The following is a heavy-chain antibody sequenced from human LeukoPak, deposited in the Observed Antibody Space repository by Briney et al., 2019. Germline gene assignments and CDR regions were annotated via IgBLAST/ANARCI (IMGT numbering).Heavy chain of an antibody. V-gene: IGHV1-69*05. CDR3: ARHMGIAAPFDY. CDR2: IIPIFGTA. Sequence: SVKVSCKASGGTFSSYAIGWVRQAPGQGLEWMGGIIPIFGTANYAQKFQGRVTITTDESTSTAYMELSSLRSEDTAVYYCARHMGIAAPFDYWGQGTLVTVSS. CDR1: GGTFSSYA. D-gene: IGHD6-13*01. J-gene: IGHJ4*02.